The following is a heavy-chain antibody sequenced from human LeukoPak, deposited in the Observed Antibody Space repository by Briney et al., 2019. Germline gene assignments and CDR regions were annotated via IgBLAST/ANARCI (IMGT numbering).Heavy chain of an antibody. J-gene: IGHJ4*02. CDR3: ARASRPTVTIDPYYFGY. CDR1: GYTFTGYY. Sequence: ASVKVSCKASGYTFTGYYMHWVRQAPGQGLEWMGWAYPNSGGTNYPQKFQGRVTMTRDTSTTTAYMEVSRLTSDDTAVYYCARASRPTVTIDPYYFGYWGQGTLVTVSS. V-gene: IGHV1-2*02. CDR2: AYPNSGGT. D-gene: IGHD4-17*01.